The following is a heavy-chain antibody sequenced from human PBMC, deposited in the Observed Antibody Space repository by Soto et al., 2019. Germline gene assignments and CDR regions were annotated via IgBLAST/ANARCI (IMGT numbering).Heavy chain of an antibody. CDR2: ISSSSSTI. CDR3: ARASIRYSSSWATFDY. D-gene: IGHD6-13*01. Sequence: GGSLRLSCAASGFTFSSYSMNWVRQAPGKGLEWVSYISSSSSTIYYADSVKGRFTISRDNAKNSLYLQMNSLSAEDTAVYYCARASIRYSSSWATFDYWGQGTLVTVSS. J-gene: IGHJ4*02. CDR1: GFTFSSYS. V-gene: IGHV3-48*04.